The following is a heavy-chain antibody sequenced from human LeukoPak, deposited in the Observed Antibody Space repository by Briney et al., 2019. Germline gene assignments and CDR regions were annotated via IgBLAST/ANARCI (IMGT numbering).Heavy chain of an antibody. CDR3: ARGAHCSSTSCFHVGWFDP. J-gene: IGHJ5*02. V-gene: IGHV3-30-3*01. CDR2: ISYDGSNK. CDR1: GFTFSSYA. D-gene: IGHD2-2*01. Sequence: GGPLTLSCAASGFTFSSYAMHWVRQAPGKGLEWVGVISYDGSNKYYADSVKGRFTISRDNYKNTLYLQMNSLRAEDTAVYYCARGAHCSSTSCFHVGWFDPWGQGTLVTVSS.